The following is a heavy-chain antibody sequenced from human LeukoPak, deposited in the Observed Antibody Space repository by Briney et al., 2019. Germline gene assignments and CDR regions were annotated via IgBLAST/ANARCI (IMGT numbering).Heavy chain of an antibody. CDR3: ARDFSEKGGNTVHYWYFDL. D-gene: IGHD4-23*01. CDR1: GGSISSGGYY. J-gene: IGHJ2*01. Sequence: SETLSLTCTVSGGSISSGGYYWSWIRQPPGKGLEWIGYIYYSGSTYYNPSLKSRVTISVDTSKNQFSLRLSSVTAADTAVYYCARDFSEKGGNTVHYWYFDLWGRGTLVTVSS. CDR2: IYYSGST. V-gene: IGHV4-30-4*08.